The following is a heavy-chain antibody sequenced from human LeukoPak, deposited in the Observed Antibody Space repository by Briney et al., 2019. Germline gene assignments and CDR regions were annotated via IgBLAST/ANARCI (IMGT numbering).Heavy chain of an antibody. CDR1: GFTFSSYA. V-gene: IGHV3-23*01. J-gene: IGHJ4*02. CDR3: AKAIPGAYYFDY. CDR2: ISGSGGST. D-gene: IGHD3-10*01. Sequence: GGSLRLSCAASGFTFSSYAMSWVRQAPGKGLXXVSAISGSGGSTYYADSVKGRFTISRDNSKNTLYLQMNSLRAEDTAVYYCAKAIPGAYYFDYWGQGTLVTVSS.